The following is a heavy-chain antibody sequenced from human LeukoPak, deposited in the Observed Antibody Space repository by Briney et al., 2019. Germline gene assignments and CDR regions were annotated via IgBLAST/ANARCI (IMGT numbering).Heavy chain of an antibody. Sequence: SETLSLTCTVSGGSISSGGYYWSWIRQPPGKGLEWIGYIYHSGSTYYNPSLKSRVTISVDRSKNQFSLKLSSVTAADTAVYYCAREMDCSSTSCSDYWGQGTLVTVSS. J-gene: IGHJ4*02. D-gene: IGHD2-2*01. CDR1: GGSISSGGYY. CDR2: IYHSGST. CDR3: AREMDCSSTSCSDY. V-gene: IGHV4-30-2*01.